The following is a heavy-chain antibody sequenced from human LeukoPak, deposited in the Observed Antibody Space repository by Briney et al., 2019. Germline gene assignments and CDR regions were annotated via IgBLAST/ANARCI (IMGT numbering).Heavy chain of an antibody. CDR1: GFTFSNYW. J-gene: IGHJ6*02. Sequence: GGSLRLSCAASGFTFSNYWMTWVRQVPGRGPEWVANVNRDGSETYYLDSVRGRFTISKDNAKNSLYLQMNSLRAEDTALYHCARNNGMDVWGQGTTVIVSS. CDR3: ARNNGMDV. CDR2: VNRDGSET. V-gene: IGHV3-7*03.